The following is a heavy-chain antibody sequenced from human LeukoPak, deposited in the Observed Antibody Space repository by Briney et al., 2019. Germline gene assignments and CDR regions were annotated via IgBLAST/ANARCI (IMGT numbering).Heavy chain of an antibody. J-gene: IGHJ6*02. Sequence: GASVKVSCKASGYTFTGYYMHWVRQAPGQGLEWMGWINPNSGGTNYAQKFQGGVTMTRDTSISTAYMELSRLRSDDTAVYYCARARIGEYGMDVWGQGTTVTVSS. CDR2: INPNSGGT. V-gene: IGHV1-2*02. D-gene: IGHD3-10*01. CDR3: ARARIGEYGMDV. CDR1: GYTFTGYY.